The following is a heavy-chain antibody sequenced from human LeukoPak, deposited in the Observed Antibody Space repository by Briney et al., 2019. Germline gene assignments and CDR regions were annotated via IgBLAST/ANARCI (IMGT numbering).Heavy chain of an antibody. CDR3: ARGPYYYDSSGYYFDY. CDR1: GGSISSYY. J-gene: IGHJ4*02. V-gene: IGHV4-59*01. D-gene: IGHD3-22*01. CDR2: IYYSGGT. Sequence: RPSETLSLTCTVSGGSISSYYWSWIRQPPGKGVEWIGYIYYSGGTNYNPSLKSRVTISVDTSKNQFSLKLSSVTAADTAVYYCARGPYYYDSSGYYFDYWGQGTLVTVSS.